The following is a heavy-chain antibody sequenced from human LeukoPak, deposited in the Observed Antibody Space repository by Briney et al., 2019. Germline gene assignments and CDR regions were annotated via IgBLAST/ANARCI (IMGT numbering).Heavy chain of an antibody. CDR3: ASLYYYDSSGYSAAY. D-gene: IGHD3-22*01. CDR1: GGSISSSSYY. V-gene: IGHV4-39*07. Sequence: PSETLSLTCTVSGGSISSSSYYWGWIRQPPGKGLEWIGSIYYSGSTYYNPSLKSRVTISVDTSKNQFSLKLSSVTAADTAVYYCASLYYYDSSGYSAAYWGQGTLVTVSS. J-gene: IGHJ4*02. CDR2: IYYSGST.